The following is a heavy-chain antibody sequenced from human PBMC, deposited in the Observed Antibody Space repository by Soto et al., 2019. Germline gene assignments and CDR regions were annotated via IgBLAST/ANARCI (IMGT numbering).Heavy chain of an antibody. Sequence: QVQVVQSGAEVKKPGASVRVSCKPSAYNLAGDGFTWVRQAPGQGLEWMGWINVHNGDTNYAQKFQDRFSLTTDTFTRTVYMELTNLRSDDTAVYYCAGRGNPDMDVWGQGTTVIVSS. J-gene: IGHJ6*02. CDR1: AYNLAGDG. V-gene: IGHV1-18*01. CDR2: INVHNGDT. CDR3: AGRGNPDMDV.